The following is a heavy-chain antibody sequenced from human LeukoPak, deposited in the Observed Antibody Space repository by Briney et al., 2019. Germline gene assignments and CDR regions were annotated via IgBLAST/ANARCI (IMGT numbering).Heavy chain of an antibody. Sequence: WGSLRLSCAASGFTFNNYAMSWVRQAPGKGLEWVSAISASGGTTYYADSVKGRFTISRDNSENTLFLQMNSLRAEDTAVYYCAKEPREYCSSTSCPNWFDSWGQGTLVTVSS. CDR2: ISASGGTT. D-gene: IGHD2-2*01. CDR3: AKEPREYCSSTSCPNWFDS. J-gene: IGHJ5*01. V-gene: IGHV3-23*01. CDR1: GFTFNNYA.